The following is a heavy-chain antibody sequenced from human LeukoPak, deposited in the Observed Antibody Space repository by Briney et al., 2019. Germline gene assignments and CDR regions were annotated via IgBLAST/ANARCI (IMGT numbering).Heavy chain of an antibody. V-gene: IGHV1-8*03. J-gene: IGHJ5*02. D-gene: IGHD1-26*01. Sequence: ASVKVSCKASGGTFSSYAISWVRQATGQGLEWMGWMNPNSGNTGYAQKFQGRVTITRDTSISTAYMELSSLRSADTAVYYCARGRGSGSYDWFDPWGQGTLVTVSS. CDR2: MNPNSGNT. CDR1: GGTFSSYA. CDR3: ARGRGSGSYDWFDP.